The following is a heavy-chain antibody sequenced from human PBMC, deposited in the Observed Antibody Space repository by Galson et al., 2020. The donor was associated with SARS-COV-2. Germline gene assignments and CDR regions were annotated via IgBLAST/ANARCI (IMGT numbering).Heavy chain of an antibody. V-gene: IGHV1-58*01. D-gene: IGHD2-15*01. Sequence: SVKVSCKASGFTFTSSAVQWVRQARGQRLEWIGWIVVGSGNTNYAQKFQERVTITRDMSTSTAYMELSSLRSEDTAGYYFAAVYCSGGSCLGACDIWGQGTMVTVSS. CDR1: GFTFTSSA. J-gene: IGHJ3*02. CDR2: IVVGSGNT. CDR3: AAVYCSGGSCLGACDI.